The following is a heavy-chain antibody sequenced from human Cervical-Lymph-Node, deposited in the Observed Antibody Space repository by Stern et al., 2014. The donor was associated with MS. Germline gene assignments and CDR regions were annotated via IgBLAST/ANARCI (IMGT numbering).Heavy chain of an antibody. Sequence: QVQLVQSGAEVKKPGSSAKVSCKASGGTFSSYAINWVRQAPGQGLEWMGGNIPIFGAAHYAQKFQGRVTITADESTSTAYMELSSLRSEDTAVYYCARDVPPQDYYYYGMDVWGQGTTVTVSS. CDR1: GGTFSSYA. J-gene: IGHJ6*02. CDR3: ARDVPPQDYYYYGMDV. V-gene: IGHV1-69*01. CDR2: NIPIFGAA.